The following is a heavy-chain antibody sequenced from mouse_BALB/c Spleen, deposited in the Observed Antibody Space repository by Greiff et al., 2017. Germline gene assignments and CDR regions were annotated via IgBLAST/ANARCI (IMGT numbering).Heavy chain of an antibody. J-gene: IGHJ3*01. CDR1: GYAFSSSW. CDR2: IYPGDGDT. D-gene: IGHD2-1*01. CDR3: ARSLYGNYTWFAY. V-gene: IGHV1-82*01. Sequence: QVQLKESGPELVKPGASVKISCKASGYAFSSSWMNWVKQRPGQGLEWIGRIYPGDGDTNYNGKFKGKATLTADKSSSTAYMQLSSLTSVDSAVYFCARSLYGNYTWFAYWGQGTLVTVSA.